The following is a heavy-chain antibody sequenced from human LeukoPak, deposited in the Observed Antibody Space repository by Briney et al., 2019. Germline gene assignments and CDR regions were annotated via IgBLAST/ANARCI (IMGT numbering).Heavy chain of an antibody. CDR1: GFSFSGHW. Sequence: PGGSLRLSCTAPGFSFSGHWMHWARQLPGKGLVWVSRISPTGSTTSYADSVKGRFSISRDISTDTLWLQMDSLRTEDTAVYYCAKGPLRGTAAAIDYWGQGTLVTVSS. J-gene: IGHJ4*02. CDR3: AKGPLRGTAAAIDY. V-gene: IGHV3-74*01. CDR2: ISPTGSTT. D-gene: IGHD2-2*01.